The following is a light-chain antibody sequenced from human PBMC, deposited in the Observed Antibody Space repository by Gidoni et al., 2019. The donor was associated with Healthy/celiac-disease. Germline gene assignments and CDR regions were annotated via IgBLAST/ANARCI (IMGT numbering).Light chain of an antibody. CDR2: GAS. J-gene: IGKJ1*01. Sequence: DIVLTQSPGTLSLSPGERATLSCRSSQSVSSSYLAWYQQTPGQAPRLLIYGASSRATGIPDRVSGSGSGTDFTLTIIRLEPEDFEVYYCQQYGSSPWTFGQGTKVEIK. V-gene: IGKV3-20*01. CDR3: QQYGSSPWT. CDR1: QSVSSSY.